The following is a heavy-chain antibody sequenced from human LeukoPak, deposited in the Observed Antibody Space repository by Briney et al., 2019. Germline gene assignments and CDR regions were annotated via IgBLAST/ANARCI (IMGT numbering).Heavy chain of an antibody. CDR2: VSGGGDTS. J-gene: IGHJ5*02. D-gene: IGHD2-21*01. Sequence: PGGSLRLSCAASGFTFSSYTMSWVRQAPGKGLEWVSSVSGGGDTSYYADSVKGRFTSSRDNSKNTLYLQMNSLRAEDTAVYFCAKGGRCGGDCYSQFAPWGQGTLVIVSA. V-gene: IGHV3-23*01. CDR3: AKGGRCGGDCYSQFAP. CDR1: GFTFSSYT.